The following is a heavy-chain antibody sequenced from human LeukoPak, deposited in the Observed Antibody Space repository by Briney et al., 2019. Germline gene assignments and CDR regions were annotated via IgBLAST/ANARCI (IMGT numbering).Heavy chain of an antibody. CDR3: ARAQLGAVTTLWHYYYYYGMDV. CDR1: GYTFTSYD. V-gene: IGHV1-8*01. CDR2: MNPNSGNT. D-gene: IGHD4-17*01. Sequence: GASVKVSCKASGYTFTSYDINWVRQATGQGLEWMGWMNPNSGNTGYAQKFQGRVTMTRNTSISTAYMELSSLRSEDTAVYYCARAQLGAVTTLWHYYYYYGMDVWGQGTTVTVSS. J-gene: IGHJ6*02.